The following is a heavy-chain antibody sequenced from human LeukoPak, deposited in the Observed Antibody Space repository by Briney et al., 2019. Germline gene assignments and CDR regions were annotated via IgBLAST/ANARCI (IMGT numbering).Heavy chain of an antibody. D-gene: IGHD3-16*01. CDR2: IFYSGST. J-gene: IGHJ2*01. V-gene: IGHV4-39*01. CDR1: GDSISSSSSY. Sequence: PSETLSLTCTVSGDSISSSSSYWGWIRQPPGKGLEWIGSIFYSGSTFYNPSLKSRVTISVDTSKNQSSLKLCSVPAADTAVYYCARRIYKIMRGTEYAYWYFDLWGRGTRVTVSS. CDR3: ARRIYKIMRGTEYAYWYFDL.